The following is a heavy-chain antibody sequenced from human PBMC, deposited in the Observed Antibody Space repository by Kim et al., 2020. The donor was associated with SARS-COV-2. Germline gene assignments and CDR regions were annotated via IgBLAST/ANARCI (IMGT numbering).Heavy chain of an antibody. CDR2: ISSNSCHT. V-gene: IGHV1-18*01. CDR1: GYSFSNYG. J-gene: IGHJ4*01. D-gene: IGHD3-22*01. Sequence: ASVKVSCKASGYSFSNYGLVWARQAPGQGLEWMGWISSNSCHTKYAQNVQGRVTLTTDTSTNTGYMELSSLRSDDTAVYYCAPYYDSNFYRGQGDWGQGT. CDR3: APYYDSNFYRGQGD.